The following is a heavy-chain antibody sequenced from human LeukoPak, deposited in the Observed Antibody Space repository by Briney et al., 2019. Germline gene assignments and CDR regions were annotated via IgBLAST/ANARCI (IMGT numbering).Heavy chain of an antibody. CDR2: ISAYNGNT. V-gene: IGHV1-18*01. CDR3: ARWDRSTAATFDF. J-gene: IGHJ4*02. D-gene: IGHD2-15*01. CDR1: GYTFTNYG. Sequence: ASVKVSCKASGYTFTNYGFNWVRQAPGQGLEWMGCISAYNGNTNYAQKVQGRVTMTTDTSTNTAYMELRSLRSDDTAVYYCARWDRSTAATFDFWGQGTPVTVSS.